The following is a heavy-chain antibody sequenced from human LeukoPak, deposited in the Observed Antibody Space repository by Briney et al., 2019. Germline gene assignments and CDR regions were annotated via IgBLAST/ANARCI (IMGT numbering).Heavy chain of an antibody. Sequence: PSETLSLTCTVSGGSISSGSYYWGWIRQPPGKGLEWIGSIYYSGNTYYNPSLKSRVTISVDTSKSQFSLKLSSVIAADTAVYYCARHGGYYAYYFDYWGQGTLVTVSS. CDR1: GGSISSGSYY. J-gene: IGHJ4*02. CDR3: ARHGGYYAYYFDY. D-gene: IGHD1-26*01. V-gene: IGHV4-39*01. CDR2: IYYSGNT.